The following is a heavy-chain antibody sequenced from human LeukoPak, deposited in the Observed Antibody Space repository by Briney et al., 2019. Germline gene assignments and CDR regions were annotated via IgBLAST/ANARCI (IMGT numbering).Heavy chain of an antibody. CDR1: GFTFSRYA. CDR2: ISYDGSNK. V-gene: IGHV3-30-3*01. J-gene: IGHJ4*02. D-gene: IGHD2-21*01. CDR3: AKDLMSIKALIPWDY. Sequence: GRSLRLSCAASGFTFSRYAMHWVRQAPGKGLEWVAVISYDGSNKYYADSVKGRFTISRDNSKNTLYLQMNSLRAEDTAVYYCAKDLMSIKALIPWDYWGQGTLVTVSP.